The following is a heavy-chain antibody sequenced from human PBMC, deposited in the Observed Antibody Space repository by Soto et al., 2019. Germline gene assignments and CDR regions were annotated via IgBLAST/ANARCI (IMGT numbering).Heavy chain of an antibody. CDR2: IWYDGSNK. CDR3: ARAPFSNYGMDV. J-gene: IGHJ6*02. Sequence: QVQLVESGGGVVQPGRSLRLSCAASGFTFSSYGMHWVRQAPGKGLEWVAVIWYDGSNKYYADSVKGRFTISRDNSKNTLYLQMSGLRAEDTAVYYCARAPFSNYGMDVWGQGTTGTGSS. D-gene: IGHD4-4*01. V-gene: IGHV3-33*01. CDR1: GFTFSSYG.